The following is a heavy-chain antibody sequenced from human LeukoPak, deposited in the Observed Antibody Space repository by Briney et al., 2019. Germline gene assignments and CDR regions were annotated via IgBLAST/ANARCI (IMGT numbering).Heavy chain of an antibody. CDR1: GFTFSSYA. CDR3: AKAAVVAATQENWFDP. D-gene: IGHD2-15*01. CDR2: ISGSGGST. Sequence: QTGGSLRLSCAASGFTFSSYAMSWVRQAPGKGLEWVSAISGSGGSTYYADSVKGRFTISRDNSKNTLYLQMNSLRAEDTAVYYCAKAAVVAATQENWFDPWGQGTLVTVSS. V-gene: IGHV3-23*01. J-gene: IGHJ5*02.